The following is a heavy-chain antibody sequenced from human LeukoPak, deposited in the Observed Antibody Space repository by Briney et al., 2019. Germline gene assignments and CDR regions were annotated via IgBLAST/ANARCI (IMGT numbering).Heavy chain of an antibody. Sequence: GESLEISCQGSGYSFTSYWISWVRQMPGKGLEWMGRIDPSDSYTNYSPSFQGHVTISADKSISTAYLQWSSLKASDTAMYYCAKRSYDFWSGYPNWFDPWGQGTLVTVSS. D-gene: IGHD3-3*01. CDR1: GYSFTSYW. CDR2: IDPSDSYT. V-gene: IGHV5-10-1*01. J-gene: IGHJ5*02. CDR3: AKRSYDFWSGYPNWFDP.